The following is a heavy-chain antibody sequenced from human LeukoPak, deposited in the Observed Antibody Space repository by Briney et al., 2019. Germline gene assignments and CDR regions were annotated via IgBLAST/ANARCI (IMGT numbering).Heavy chain of an antibody. V-gene: IGHV1-69*04. CDR3: ASELWFGELLEPENYFDY. J-gene: IGHJ4*02. CDR1: GGTFSCYA. CDR2: IIPILGIA. Sequence: SVKVSCKASGGTFSCYAISWVRQAPGQGLEWMGRIIPILGIANYAQKFQGRVTITADKSTSTAYMELSSLRSEDTAVYYCASELWFGELLEPENYFDYWGQGTLVTVSS. D-gene: IGHD3-10*01.